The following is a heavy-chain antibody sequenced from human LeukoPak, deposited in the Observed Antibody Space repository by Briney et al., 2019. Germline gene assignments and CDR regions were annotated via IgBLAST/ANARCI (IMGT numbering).Heavy chain of an antibody. J-gene: IGHJ3*02. Sequence: GESLKISCAASGFSFSSYEMNWVRQGPGKGLEWVSYISGGGTTIYDADSVKGRFTISRDNAKNSLYLQLNSLTAEDTAVYYCVRDEIRSGAFDIWGQGTMVTVSS. CDR2: ISGGGTTI. CDR3: VRDEIRSGAFDI. D-gene: IGHD3-10*01. V-gene: IGHV3-48*03. CDR1: GFSFSSYE.